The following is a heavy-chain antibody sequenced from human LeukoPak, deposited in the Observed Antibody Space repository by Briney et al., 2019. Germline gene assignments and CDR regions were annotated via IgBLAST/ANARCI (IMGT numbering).Heavy chain of an antibody. CDR1: GFNFSDYG. CDR2: IRGSDYT. J-gene: IGHJ6*03. Sequence: GGTLRLSCAASGFNFSDYGMIWVRQAPGKGLEWDSGIRGSDYTDHADSVKGRFTISRDNSKNTLYLQMNSLRAEDTGLYYCAKSRNFYYYFMEVSGRGTKVTISS. CDR3: AKSRNFYYYFMEV. V-gene: IGHV3-23*01.